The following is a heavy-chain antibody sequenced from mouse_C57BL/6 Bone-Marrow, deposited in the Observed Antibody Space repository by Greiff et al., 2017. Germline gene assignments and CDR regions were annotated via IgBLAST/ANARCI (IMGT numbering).Heavy chain of an antibody. CDR2: INPYNGGT. Sequence: EVQRVESGPVLVKPGASVKMSCKASGYTFTDYYMNWVKQSHGKSLEWIGVINPYNGGTSYNQKFKGKATLTVDKSSSTAYMELNSLTSEDSAVYYCARGGSSPAWFAYWGQGTLVTVSA. CDR3: ARGGSSPAWFAY. CDR1: GYTFTDYY. J-gene: IGHJ3*01. V-gene: IGHV1-19*01. D-gene: IGHD1-1*01.